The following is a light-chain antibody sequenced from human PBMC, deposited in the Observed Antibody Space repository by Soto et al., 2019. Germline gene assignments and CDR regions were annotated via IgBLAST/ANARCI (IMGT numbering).Light chain of an antibody. Sequence: QSALTQPASVSCAPGQSITISCTGTSSDVGGYNYVSWHQQHPGKAPKLMIYEVSNRPSGVSNRFSGSKSGNTASLTISGLQAEDEADYYCSSSTSSSPLVFGTGPKVTVL. CDR3: SSSTSSSPLV. CDR2: EVS. CDR1: SSDVGGYNY. V-gene: IGLV2-14*01. J-gene: IGLJ1*01.